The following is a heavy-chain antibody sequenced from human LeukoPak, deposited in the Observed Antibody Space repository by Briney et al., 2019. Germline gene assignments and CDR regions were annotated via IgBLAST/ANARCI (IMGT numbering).Heavy chain of an antibody. D-gene: IGHD4-17*01. V-gene: IGHV3-30*02. J-gene: IGHJ4*02. Sequence: GGSLRLSCAASGFTFSSYGMHWVRQAPGKGLEWVAFIRYDGSNKYYADSVKGRFTISRDNSKNTLYLQMNSLRAEDTAVYYCAKDQTTVTPVYYFDYWGQGTLVTVSS. CDR2: IRYDGSNK. CDR1: GFTFSSYG. CDR3: AKDQTTVTPVYYFDY.